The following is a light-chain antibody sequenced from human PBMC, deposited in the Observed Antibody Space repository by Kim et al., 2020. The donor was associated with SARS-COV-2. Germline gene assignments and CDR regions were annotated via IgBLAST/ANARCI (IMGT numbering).Light chain of an antibody. V-gene: IGLV2-14*03. CDR2: DVS. CDR3: SSYTTSNTFVM. J-gene: IGLJ3*02. CDR1: SSDS. Sequence: QSALTQPASVSGSAGQWITISCTGTSSDSVAWYQHYPGTAPKLIIYDVSRRPSGVSSRFSASKSGNTASLTISGLQAEDEADYHCSSYTTSNTFVMFGGGTQLTVL.